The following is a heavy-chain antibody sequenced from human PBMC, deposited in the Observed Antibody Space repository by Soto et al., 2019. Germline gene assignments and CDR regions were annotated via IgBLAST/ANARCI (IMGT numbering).Heavy chain of an antibody. CDR2: INHSGST. J-gene: IGHJ6*03. D-gene: IGHD3-3*01. CDR1: GGSFSGYY. Sequence: PSETLSLTCAVYGGSFSGYYWSWIRQPPGKGLEWIGEINHSGSTNYNPSLKSRVTISVDTSKSQFSLKLSSVTAADTAIYYCARGVSNYEFWSGYSHYYYYMDVWGKGTTVAVSS. V-gene: IGHV4-34*01. CDR3: ARGVSNYEFWSGYSHYYYYMDV.